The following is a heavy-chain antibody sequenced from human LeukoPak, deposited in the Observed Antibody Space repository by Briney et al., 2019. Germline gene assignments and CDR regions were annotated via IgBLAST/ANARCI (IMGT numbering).Heavy chain of an antibody. CDR2: IYYSGST. CDR1: GGSISSYY. D-gene: IGHD6-19*01. V-gene: IGHV4-59*01. Sequence: SETLSLTCTVSGGSISSYYWSWIRQPPGKGLEWIGYIYYSGSTNYNPSLKSRVTISVDTSKNQFSLKLSSVTAADTAVYYCARERSGIAVAGTIDYWGQGTLVTVSS. J-gene: IGHJ4*02. CDR3: ARERSGIAVAGTIDY.